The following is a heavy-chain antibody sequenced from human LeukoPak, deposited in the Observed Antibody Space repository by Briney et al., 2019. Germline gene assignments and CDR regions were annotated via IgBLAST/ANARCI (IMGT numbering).Heavy chain of an antibody. J-gene: IGHJ2*01. D-gene: IGHD4-17*01. CDR3: ARDQEDDGDYLSYWYFDL. Sequence: ASVKVSCKASGYTFTSYGISWVRQAPGQGLEWMGWISAYNGSTNYAQKLQGRVTMTTDTSTSTAYMELRSLRSDDTAVYHCARDQEDDGDYLSYWYFDLWGRGTLVTVSS. CDR2: ISAYNGST. CDR1: GYTFTSYG. V-gene: IGHV1-18*04.